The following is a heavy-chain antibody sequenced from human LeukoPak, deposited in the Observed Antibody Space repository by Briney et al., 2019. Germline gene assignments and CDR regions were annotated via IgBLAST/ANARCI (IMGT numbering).Heavy chain of an antibody. Sequence: SETLSLTCAVSGGSISSSSYYWGWIRQPPGKGLEWIGEINHSGSTNYNPSLKSRVTISVDTSKNQFSLKLSPVTAADTAVYYCARGCEQDYGGRDQASSGSRDFDYWGQGTLVTVSS. D-gene: IGHD4-23*01. CDR1: GGSISSSSYY. CDR2: INHSGST. CDR3: ARGCEQDYGGRDQASSGSRDFDY. J-gene: IGHJ4*02. V-gene: IGHV4-39*07.